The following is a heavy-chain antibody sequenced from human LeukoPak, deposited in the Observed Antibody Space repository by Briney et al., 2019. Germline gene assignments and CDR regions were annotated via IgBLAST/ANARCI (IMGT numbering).Heavy chain of an antibody. CDR2: ISSLSGTI. CDR3: AKDQGSILTGHYYYYYMDV. Sequence: GGSLRLSCAASGFTVSSNYMNWVRQAPGEGLEWVSYISSLSGTIYYADSVKGRFTISRDNVKNSLYLQMDSLRAEDTAVYYCAKDQGSILTGHYYYYYMDVWGKGTTVTISS. V-gene: IGHV3-48*01. CDR1: GFTVSSNY. D-gene: IGHD3-9*01. J-gene: IGHJ6*03.